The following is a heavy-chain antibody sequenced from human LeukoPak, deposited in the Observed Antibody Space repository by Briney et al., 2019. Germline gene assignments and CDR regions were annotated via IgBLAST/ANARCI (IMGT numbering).Heavy chain of an antibody. D-gene: IGHD5-12*01. CDR1: GFTVSSNY. Sequence: GGSLRLSCAASGFTVSSNYMSWVRQAPGKGLECVSVIYSGGNTYYADSVKGRFTISRDNSKNTLYLQMNSLRAEDTAVYYCAKDGGYSGPWFDPWGQGTLVTVSS. CDR2: IYSGGNT. CDR3: AKDGGYSGPWFDP. V-gene: IGHV3-66*01. J-gene: IGHJ5*02.